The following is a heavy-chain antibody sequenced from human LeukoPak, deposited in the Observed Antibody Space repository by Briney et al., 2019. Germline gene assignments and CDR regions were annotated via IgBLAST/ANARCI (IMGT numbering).Heavy chain of an antibody. CDR3: ARHFRRVDYFDY. Sequence: GESLKISCKGSGYSFITYLIGWVRQMPGKGLEWMGSIYPGDSDTRYSPSFQGQVTISVDKSISTAYLQWSSLKAPDTAMYYCARHFRRVDYFDYWGQGTLVTVSS. V-gene: IGHV5-51*01. CDR2: IYPGDSDT. CDR1: GYSFITYL. J-gene: IGHJ4*02. D-gene: IGHD2-15*01.